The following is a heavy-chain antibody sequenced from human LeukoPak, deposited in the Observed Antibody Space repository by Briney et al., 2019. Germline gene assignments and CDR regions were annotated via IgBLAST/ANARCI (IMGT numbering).Heavy chain of an antibody. CDR3: ARARPKYSGYDYWFDP. D-gene: IGHD5-12*01. Sequence: SETLSLTCTVSGGSISSYYWSWIRQPPGKGLEWIGYIYYSGSTNYNPSLTSRVTISVDTSKNQFSLKLSSVTAADTAVYYCARARPKYSGYDYWFDPWGQGTLVTVSS. J-gene: IGHJ5*02. CDR1: GGSISSYY. CDR2: IYYSGST. V-gene: IGHV4-59*01.